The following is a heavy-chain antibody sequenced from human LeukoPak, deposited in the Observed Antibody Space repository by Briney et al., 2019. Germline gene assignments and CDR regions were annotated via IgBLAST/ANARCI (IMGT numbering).Heavy chain of an antibody. V-gene: IGHV1-46*01. Sequence: ASVKVSCKASGYTFTGYYMHWVRQAPGQGLEWMGWIDPNSGGSTSYAQKFQGRVTMTRDTSTSTVYMELSSLRSEDTAVYYCARESPLLHDAFDIWGQGTMVTVSS. D-gene: IGHD2-15*01. CDR1: GYTFTGYY. J-gene: IGHJ3*02. CDR2: IDPNSGGST. CDR3: ARESPLLHDAFDI.